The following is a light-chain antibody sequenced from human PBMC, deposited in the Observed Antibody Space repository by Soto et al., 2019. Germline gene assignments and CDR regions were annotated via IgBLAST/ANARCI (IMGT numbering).Light chain of an antibody. CDR1: QSVSSD. V-gene: IGKV3-15*01. J-gene: IGKJ1*01. CDR2: GAS. Sequence: EIVMAQSPVTLSMSQGESATLSCRASQSVSSDLAWYHQKPGQAPRLLIYGASTRATGIPARFSGSGSATEFTHTISSLQSEDFAVYYCKQYNNRLRPFGKGTNVDIK. CDR3: KQYNNRLRP.